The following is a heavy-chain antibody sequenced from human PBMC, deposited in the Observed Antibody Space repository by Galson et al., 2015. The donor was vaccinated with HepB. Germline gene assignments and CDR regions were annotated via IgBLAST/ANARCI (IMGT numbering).Heavy chain of an antibody. CDR3: AREGLGADTGGSSWYESYYYMDV. Sequence: SVKVSCKASGYTFTSYGISWVRQAPGQGLEWMGWISAYNGNTNYAQKLQGRVTMTTDTSTSTAYMELRSLRSDDTAVYYCAREGLGADTGGSSWYESYYYMDVWGKGTTVTVSS. D-gene: IGHD6-13*01. V-gene: IGHV1-18*01. J-gene: IGHJ6*03. CDR1: GYTFTSYG. CDR2: ISAYNGNT.